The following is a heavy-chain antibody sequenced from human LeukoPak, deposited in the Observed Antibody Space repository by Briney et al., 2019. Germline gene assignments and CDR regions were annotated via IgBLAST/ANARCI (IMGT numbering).Heavy chain of an antibody. CDR3: AKESDVAAAGIDY. D-gene: IGHD6-13*01. CDR2: IRYEGSNK. Sequence: GGSLRLSCAASGFIFSGYGMHWVRQAPGKGLQWVTFIRYEGSNKYYADPVKGRFTISRDNSKNTLYLQMNSLRVEDTAVYYCAKESDVAAAGIDYWGQGTRVTVSS. J-gene: IGHJ4*02. CDR1: GFIFSGYG. V-gene: IGHV3-30*02.